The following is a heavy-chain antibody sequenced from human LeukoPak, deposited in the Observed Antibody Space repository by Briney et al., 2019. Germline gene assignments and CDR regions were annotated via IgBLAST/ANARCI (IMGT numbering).Heavy chain of an antibody. Sequence: ASVKVSCKVSGYTLTELSMHWVRQAPGKGLEWMGGFDPEDGETIYAQKFQGRVTMTEGTSTDTAYMELSSLRSEDTAVYYCATLRVAGRNWFDPWGQGTLVTVSS. D-gene: IGHD6-19*01. CDR1: GYTLTELS. V-gene: IGHV1-24*01. CDR3: ATLRVAGRNWFDP. CDR2: FDPEDGET. J-gene: IGHJ5*02.